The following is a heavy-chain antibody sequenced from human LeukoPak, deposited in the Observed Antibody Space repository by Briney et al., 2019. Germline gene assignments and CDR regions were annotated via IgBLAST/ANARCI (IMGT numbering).Heavy chain of an antibody. CDR1: GGSISSYY. Sequence: SETLSLTCTVSGGSISSYYWSWIRQPPGKGLEGIGYIYYSGSTNYNPSLKSRVTISVATSKNQFSLKLSSVTAADTAVYYCARRTGDHLDYWGQGTLVTVSS. CDR3: ARRTGDHLDY. V-gene: IGHV4-59*08. D-gene: IGHD7-27*01. CDR2: IYYSGST. J-gene: IGHJ4*02.